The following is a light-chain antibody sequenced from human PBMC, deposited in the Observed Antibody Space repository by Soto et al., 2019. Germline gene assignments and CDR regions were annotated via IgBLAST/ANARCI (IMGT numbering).Light chain of an antibody. V-gene: IGKV3-20*01. J-gene: IGKJ4*01. CDR3: QQYGSSPELT. CDR2: GAS. CDR1: QSVSSSY. Sequence: EVLMTQSPATLSVSPGERATLSFMASQSVSSSYLAWYQQKPGQAPRLLIYGASNRATGIPDRFSGSGSGTDFTLTISRLEPEDFAVYYCQQYGSSPELTFGGGTKVDIK.